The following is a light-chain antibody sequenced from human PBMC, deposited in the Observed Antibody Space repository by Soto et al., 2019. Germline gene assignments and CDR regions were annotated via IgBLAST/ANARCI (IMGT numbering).Light chain of an antibody. CDR2: DAS. J-gene: IGKJ1*01. Sequence: EIVLTQSPETLSLSPGERVTLSCRASQSVGSYLAWYQHKPGQAPRLLIYDASKRATGIPARFSGSGSGTDFTLTISSLEPEDFAVYFCQVYGSSSKTFGQGTRVEIK. CDR1: QSVGSY. V-gene: IGKV3-11*01. CDR3: QVYGSSSKT.